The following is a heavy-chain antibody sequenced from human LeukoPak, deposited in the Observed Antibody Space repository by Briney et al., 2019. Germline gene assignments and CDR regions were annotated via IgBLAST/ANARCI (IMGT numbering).Heavy chain of an antibody. D-gene: IGHD3-22*01. J-gene: IGHJ4*02. CDR2: IYYSGST. Sequence: PSQTLSLTCTVSGGSISSYYWSWIRQPPGKGLEWIGYIYYSGSTNYNPSLKSRVTISVDTSKNQFSLKLSSVTAADTAVYYCARGRYYYDSSGYYHYYFDYWGQGTLVTVSS. CDR3: ARGRYYYDSSGYYHYYFDY. CDR1: GGSISSYY. V-gene: IGHV4-59*01.